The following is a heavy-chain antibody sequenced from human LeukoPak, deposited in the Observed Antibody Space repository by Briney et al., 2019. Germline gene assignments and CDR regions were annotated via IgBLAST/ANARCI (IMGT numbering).Heavy chain of an antibody. Sequence: SVKVSCKASGGTFSSYAINWVRQAPGQGLEWTGGIIPIFGTANYAQKFQDRVTITADESTSTAYMELSSLRSEDTAIYYCASRLYCSNTRCRNFPFAYWGQGTLVTVSS. D-gene: IGHD2-2*01. J-gene: IGHJ4*02. CDR1: GGTFSSYA. V-gene: IGHV1-69*13. CDR2: IIPIFGTA. CDR3: ASRLYCSNTRCRNFPFAY.